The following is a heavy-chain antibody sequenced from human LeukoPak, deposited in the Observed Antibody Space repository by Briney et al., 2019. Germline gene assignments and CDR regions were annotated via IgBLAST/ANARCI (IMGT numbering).Heavy chain of an antibody. Sequence: PSETLSLTCTASGGSISSGSYFWGWIRQPPGKGLEWIGRIYYSGSTYYNPSLKGRVTISVDTSKNQFSLKLSSVTAADTAVYYCARGYCSGGSCYQYYFDYWGQGTLVTVSS. CDR3: ARGYCSGGSCYQYYFDY. D-gene: IGHD2-15*01. J-gene: IGHJ4*02. V-gene: IGHV4-39*07. CDR2: IYYSGST. CDR1: GGSISSGSYF.